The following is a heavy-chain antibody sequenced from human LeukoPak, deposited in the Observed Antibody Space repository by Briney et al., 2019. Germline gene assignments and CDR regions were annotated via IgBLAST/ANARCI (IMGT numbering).Heavy chain of an antibody. CDR2: IKSKTDGGTT. CDR1: GFTFTNAW. CDR3: VREGYSCSGTNCYLLSLGPYFYYMDV. D-gene: IGHD2-15*01. V-gene: IGHV3-15*01. J-gene: IGHJ6*03. Sequence: GGSLRLSCAASGFTFTNAWMSWVRQAPGKGLEWVGHIKSKTDGGTTDYAAPVKGRFTISRDDSKNTLYLQMNSLRAEDTAVYYCVREGYSCSGTNCYLLSLGPYFYYMDVWGQGTTVTVSS.